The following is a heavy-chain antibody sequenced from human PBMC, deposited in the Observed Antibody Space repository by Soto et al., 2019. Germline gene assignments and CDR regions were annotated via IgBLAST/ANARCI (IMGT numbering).Heavy chain of an antibody. V-gene: IGHV1-8*01. CDR3: ARERKFDFWRKGLDV. Sequence: ASVKVSCKASGYTFTTYDINWVRQAPGQGLEWLGWMDPNSGSTGYAQNFQGRITMTRNISRNTAHMELSSLQLEDTAVYYCARERKFDFWRKGLDVWGQGTTVTV. D-gene: IGHD3-3*01. CDR2: MDPNSGST. J-gene: IGHJ6*02. CDR1: GYTFTTYD.